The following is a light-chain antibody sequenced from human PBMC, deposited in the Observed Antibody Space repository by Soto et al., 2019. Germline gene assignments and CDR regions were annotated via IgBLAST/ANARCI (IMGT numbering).Light chain of an antibody. Sequence: IQMTQSPSSLSASVGDRVTITCQASQDITNYLNWYQQKPGKAPNLLIYDVSKLEAGVPSRFSGSGSGTEFTLTISSLQPEDFATYYCLQHNSYPRTFGQGTKGDIK. CDR3: LQHNSYPRT. CDR2: DVS. CDR1: QDITNY. V-gene: IGKV1-33*01. J-gene: IGKJ1*01.